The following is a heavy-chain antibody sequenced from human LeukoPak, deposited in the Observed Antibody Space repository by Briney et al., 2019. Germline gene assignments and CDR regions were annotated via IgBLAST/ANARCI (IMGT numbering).Heavy chain of an antibody. CDR2: IIPIFGTA. D-gene: IGHD2-15*01. J-gene: IGHJ4*02. Sequence: SVKVSCKASGGTFISYAISWVRQAPGQGLEWMGGIIPIFGTANYAQKFQGRVTITADESTSTAYMELSSLRSEDTAVYYCARDVGVVAATYFDYWGQGTLVTVSS. CDR3: ARDVGVVAATYFDY. CDR1: GGTFISYA. V-gene: IGHV1-69*01.